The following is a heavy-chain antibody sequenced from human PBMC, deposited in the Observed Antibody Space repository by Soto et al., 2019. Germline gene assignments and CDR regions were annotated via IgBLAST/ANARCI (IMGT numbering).Heavy chain of an antibody. V-gene: IGHV5-51*01. CDR1: GYSFTSYW. CDR3: ARLEEDDSSGYYYRYFDN. D-gene: IGHD3-22*01. J-gene: IGHJ4*02. CDR2: IYPGDSDT. Sequence: PGESLKIPCKGSGYSFTSYWIGWVRQMPGKGLEWMGIIYPGDSDTRYSPSFQGQVTISADKSISTAYLQWSSLKASDTAMYYCARLEEDDSSGYYYRYFDNWGQGTLVTVSS.